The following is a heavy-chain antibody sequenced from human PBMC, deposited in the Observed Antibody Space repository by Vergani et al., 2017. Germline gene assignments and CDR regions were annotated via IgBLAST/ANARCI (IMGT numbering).Heavy chain of an antibody. V-gene: IGHV4-34*09. J-gene: IGHJ4*02. Sequence: QVQLQESGPGLVKPSQTLSLTCAVYGGSFSGYYWSWIRQPPGKGLEWIGEISHSGSTNYNPSLKSRVTISVDTSKNQFSLKLSSVTAADTAVYYCARAGYCSGGSCYYFDYWGQGTLVTVSS. CDR3: ARAGYCSGGSCYYFDY. D-gene: IGHD2-15*01. CDR2: ISHSGST. CDR1: GGSFSGYY.